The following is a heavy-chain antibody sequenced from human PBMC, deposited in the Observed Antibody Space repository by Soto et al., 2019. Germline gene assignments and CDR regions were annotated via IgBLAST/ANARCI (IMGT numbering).Heavy chain of an antibody. D-gene: IGHD2-8*01. CDR1: GGSFSSYY. CDR3: ARKRGWIVLMVYALDY. Sequence: QVQLQQWGAGLLKPSETLSLTCAVYGGSFSSYYCSWSRHPPGKGLGWIGEINHSGSANYNPSLNSRVTISVDTSKNQFTLKLSSVTAADTSVYYCARKRGWIVLMVYALDYRGQGNLVNVSS. V-gene: IGHV4-34*01. CDR2: INHSGSA. J-gene: IGHJ4*02.